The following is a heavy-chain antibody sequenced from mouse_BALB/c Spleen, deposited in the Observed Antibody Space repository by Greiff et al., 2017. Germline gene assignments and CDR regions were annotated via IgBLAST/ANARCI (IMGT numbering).Heavy chain of an antibody. J-gene: IGHJ3*01. CDR1: GFTFSSYG. Sequence: EVQLVESGGDLVKPGGSLKLSCAASGFTFSSYGMSWVRQTPDKRLEWVATISSGGSYTYYPDSVKGRFTISRDNAKNTLYLQMSSLKSEDTAMYYCARLGPYCNYEGFAYWGQGTLVTVSA. CDR2: ISSGGSYT. CDR3: ARLGPYCNYEGFAY. V-gene: IGHV5-6*01. D-gene: IGHD2-10*02.